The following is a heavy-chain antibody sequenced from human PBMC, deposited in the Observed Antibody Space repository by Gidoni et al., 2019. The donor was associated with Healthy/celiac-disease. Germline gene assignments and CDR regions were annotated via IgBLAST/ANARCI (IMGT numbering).Heavy chain of an antibody. CDR2: RWYDGSNK. J-gene: IGHJ4*02. Sequence: QVQLVESGGGVVQPGRSLRLSCAAAGFTFSSYGMHWVRQAPGKGLELVAVRWYDGSNKYYADSVKGRFTISRDNSKNTLYLQMNSLRAEDTAVYYCARGGGDYDYVWGSYRPIDYWGQGTLVTVSS. V-gene: IGHV3-33*01. CDR3: ARGGGDYDYVWGSYRPIDY. D-gene: IGHD3-16*02. CDR1: GFTFSSYG.